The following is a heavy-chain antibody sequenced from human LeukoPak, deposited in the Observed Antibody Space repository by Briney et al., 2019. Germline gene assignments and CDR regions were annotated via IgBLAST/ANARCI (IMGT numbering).Heavy chain of an antibody. CDR3: ARQGRGYSYGYSPALPCDY. CDR2: IYPGDSDT. J-gene: IGHJ4*02. CDR1: GYSFTSYW. D-gene: IGHD5-18*01. Sequence: GESLKISCKGSGYSFTSYWIGWVRQMPGKGLEGMGIIYPGDSDTRYSPSFQGQVTISADKSISTAYLQWSSLKASDTAMYYCARQGRGYSYGYSPALPCDYWGQGTLVTVSS. V-gene: IGHV5-51*01.